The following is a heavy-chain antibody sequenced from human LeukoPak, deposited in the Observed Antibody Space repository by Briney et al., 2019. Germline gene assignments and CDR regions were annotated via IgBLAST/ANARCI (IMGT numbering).Heavy chain of an antibody. V-gene: IGHV3-7*01. CDR2: IKEDGSEK. CDR3: ARDSFHSSDY. Sequence: GGSLRLSCAASGFSFSKYWMSWVRQAPGKGLEWVANIKEDGSEKYYVDSVKGRFTISRDNAKNSLYLQMNSLRPEDTAVYYCARDSFHSSDYWGQGTLVTVSS. D-gene: IGHD3-3*02. J-gene: IGHJ4*02. CDR1: GFSFSKYW.